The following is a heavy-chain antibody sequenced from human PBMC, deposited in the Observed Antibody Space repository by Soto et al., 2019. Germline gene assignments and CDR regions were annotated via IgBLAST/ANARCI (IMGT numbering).Heavy chain of an antibody. CDR2: ISGSGGST. D-gene: IGHD3-9*01. Sequence: GGSLRLSCAASGFTFSSYAMSWVRQAPGKGLEWVSAISGSGGSTYYADSVKGRFTISRDNSKNTLYLQMNSLRAEDTAVYYCAKVGGYDILTGYFDYWGQGTLVTVSS. CDR1: GFTFSSYA. V-gene: IGHV3-23*01. J-gene: IGHJ4*02. CDR3: AKVGGYDILTGYFDY.